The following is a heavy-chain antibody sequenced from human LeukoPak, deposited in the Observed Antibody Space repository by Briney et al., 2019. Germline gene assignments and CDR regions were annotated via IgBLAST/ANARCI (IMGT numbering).Heavy chain of an antibody. D-gene: IGHD3-3*01. CDR2: IYYSGST. CDR3: ARTTIFGVALDC. V-gene: IGHV4-59*01. J-gene: IGHJ4*02. CDR1: GGSISSYY. Sequence: PSETLSLTCTVSGGSISSYYWSWVRQPPGKGLEWIGYIYYSGSTNYNPSLKSRVTISVDTSKNQFSLKLSSVAAADTAVYYCARTTIFGVALDCWGQGTLVTVSS.